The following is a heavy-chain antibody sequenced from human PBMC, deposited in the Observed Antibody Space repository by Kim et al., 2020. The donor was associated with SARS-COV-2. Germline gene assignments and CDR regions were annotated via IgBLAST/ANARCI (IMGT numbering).Heavy chain of an antibody. J-gene: IGHJ3*02. D-gene: IGHD6-13*01. CDR2: IYHSGST. Sequence: SETLSLTCAVSGGSISSSNWWSWVRQPPGKGLEWIGEIYHSGSTNYNPSLKSRVTISVDKSKNQFSLKLSSVTAADTAVYYCARDTEGQQLVRAFDIWGQGTMVTVSS. CDR3: ARDTEGQQLVRAFDI. V-gene: IGHV4-4*02. CDR1: GGSISSSNW.